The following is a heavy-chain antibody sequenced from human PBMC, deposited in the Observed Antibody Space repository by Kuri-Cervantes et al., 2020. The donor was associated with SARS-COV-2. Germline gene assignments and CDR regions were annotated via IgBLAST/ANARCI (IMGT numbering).Heavy chain of an antibody. CDR2: ISYDGSNK. V-gene: IGHV3-30*03. J-gene: IGHJ6*02. CDR3: AAPIYDFWSGYWDYYYGMDV. D-gene: IGHD3-3*01. CDR1: GFTFSSYG. Sequence: GESLKISCAASGFTFSSYGMHWVRQAPGKGLEWVAVISYDGSNKYYADSVKGRFTISRDNSKNTLYLQMNSLRAEDTAVYYCAAPIYDFWSGYWDYYYGMDVWGQGTTVTVSS.